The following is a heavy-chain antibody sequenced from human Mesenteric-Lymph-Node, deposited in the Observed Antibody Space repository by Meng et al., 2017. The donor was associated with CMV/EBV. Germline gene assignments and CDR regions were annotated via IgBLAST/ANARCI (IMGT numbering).Heavy chain of an antibody. CDR3: ARDSGIAAAGRRLFDY. CDR2: IYRSGST. Sequence: GHISSDNWWSWVRQPPGKGLEWIGEIYRSGSTNYNPSLKSRVTISVDKSKSQFSLNLSSVTAADTAVYYCARDSGIAAAGRRLFDYWGQGTLVTVSS. V-gene: IGHV4-4*02. J-gene: IGHJ4*02. CDR1: GHISSDNW. D-gene: IGHD6-13*01.